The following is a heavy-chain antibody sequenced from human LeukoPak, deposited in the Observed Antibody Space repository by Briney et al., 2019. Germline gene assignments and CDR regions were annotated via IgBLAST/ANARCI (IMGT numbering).Heavy chain of an antibody. CDR3: AKVRPSEYSGYEFLTWFDP. J-gene: IGHJ5*02. D-gene: IGHD5-12*01. Sequence: GGSLRLSCAASEFSFSSYAMSWVRQAPGKGLEWVSIISSSGGRTIYANSVKGRFTISRDNSKTTVFLQMNSLRAEDTAVYYCAKVRPSEYSGYEFLTWFDPWGQGTLVTVSS. CDR2: ISSSGGRT. CDR1: EFSFSSYA. V-gene: IGHV3-23*01.